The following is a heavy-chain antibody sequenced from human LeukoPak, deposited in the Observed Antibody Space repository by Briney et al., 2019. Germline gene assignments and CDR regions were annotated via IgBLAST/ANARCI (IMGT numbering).Heavy chain of an antibody. V-gene: IGHV3-11*03. Sequence: TGGSLRLSCVASGFTFSDYHMSWIRQAPGKGLEWVSYISSNSSYTNYAESVKGRFTISRDSDKNSLYLQMNRLRAEDTAVYYCARSTLYDILTEYYFDYWGQGTLVTVSS. CDR3: ARSTLYDILTEYYFDY. CDR2: ISSNSSYT. J-gene: IGHJ4*02. CDR1: GFTFSDYH. D-gene: IGHD3-9*01.